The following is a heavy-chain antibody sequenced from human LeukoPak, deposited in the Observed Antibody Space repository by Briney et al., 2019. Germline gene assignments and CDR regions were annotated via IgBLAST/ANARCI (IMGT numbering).Heavy chain of an antibody. D-gene: IGHD4-17*01. CDR3: TRNTVTVHFDY. CDR1: GFTFDDYA. J-gene: IGHJ4*02. Sequence: PGRSLRLSCSASGFTFDDYAVSWFRQAPGKGLEWVGFIRSKAFGGTPENAASVRGRFTISRDDSKSIAYLQMNSLKTEDTAVYYCTRNTVTVHFDYWSQGTLVTVSS. V-gene: IGHV3-49*03. CDR2: IRSKAFGGTP.